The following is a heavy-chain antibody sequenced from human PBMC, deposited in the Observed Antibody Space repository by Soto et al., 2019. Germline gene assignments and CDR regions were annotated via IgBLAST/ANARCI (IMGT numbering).Heavy chain of an antibody. J-gene: IGHJ2*01. V-gene: IGHV3-9*01. CDR1: GFTFDDYA. Sequence: DVQLVESGGGLVQPGRSLRLSCAASGFTFDDYAMHWVRQAPGKGLEWVSGISWNSGSIGYADSVKGRFTISRDNAKNSLYLQMNSLRAEDTALYYCAKDKVAVAGTPRYFDLWGRGTLVTVSS. CDR2: ISWNSGSI. D-gene: IGHD6-13*01. CDR3: AKDKVAVAGTPRYFDL.